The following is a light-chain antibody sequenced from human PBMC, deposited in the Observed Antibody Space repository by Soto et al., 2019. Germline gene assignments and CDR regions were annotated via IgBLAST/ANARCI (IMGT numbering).Light chain of an antibody. CDR1: QSINKY. CDR2: AAS. V-gene: IGKV1-39*01. CDR3: QQSHSTPRT. J-gene: IGKJ2*01. Sequence: DIQMTQSPSSLSASVGDRVTITCRASQSINKYLNWYQQKPGKAPKLLIFAASSMQSGVPLRFSGSGSGTDFTLTISSLQPEDFATYYWQQSHSTPRTFGQGTKLEIK.